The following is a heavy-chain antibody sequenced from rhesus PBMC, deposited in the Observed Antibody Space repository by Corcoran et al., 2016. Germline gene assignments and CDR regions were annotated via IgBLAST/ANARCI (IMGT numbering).Heavy chain of an antibody. Sequence: QVQLQESGPGLVQPSATLSLTCAVSGASISSYWWSCIRQPPGKGLEWIGEINGNRGSTYYNPALKSRVTISKDAAKNQFTLKRSSVTAADTAVDYCARDPGIRGNYGLDSWGQGVVVTVSS. CDR3: ARDPGIRGNYGLDS. CDR2: INGNRGST. V-gene: IGHV4-80*01. D-gene: IGHD5-42*01. J-gene: IGHJ6*01. CDR1: GASISSYW.